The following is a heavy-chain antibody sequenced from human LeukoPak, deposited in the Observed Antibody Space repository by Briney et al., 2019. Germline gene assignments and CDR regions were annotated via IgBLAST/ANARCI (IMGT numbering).Heavy chain of an antibody. J-gene: IGHJ4*02. CDR2: IIPILGIA. V-gene: IGHV1-69*04. D-gene: IGHD3-22*01. Sequence: SVKVSCKASGGTFSSYAISWVRQAPGQGLEWMGRIIPILGIANYAQKFQGRVTITADKSTSTAYMELSSLRSEDTAVYYCASSYYDSSDPPDYWGQGTLVTVSS. CDR1: GGTFSSYA. CDR3: ASSYYDSSDPPDY.